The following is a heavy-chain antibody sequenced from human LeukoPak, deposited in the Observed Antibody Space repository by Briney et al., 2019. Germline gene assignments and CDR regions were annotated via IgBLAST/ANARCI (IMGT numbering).Heavy chain of an antibody. J-gene: IGHJ6*03. CDR1: RFTFSSFS. CDR3: ARSTITMVRGVIKTTTTWYSYYYMDV. Sequence: GGSLRLSCVASRFTFSSFSVSWVRQAPGKGLEWVANIKQDGSEKYYVDSVKGRFTVSRDNAKNSLYLQMNSLRAEDTAVYYCARSTITMVRGVIKTTTTWYSYYYMDVWGKGTTVTVSS. CDR2: IKQDGSEK. D-gene: IGHD3-10*01. V-gene: IGHV3-7*01.